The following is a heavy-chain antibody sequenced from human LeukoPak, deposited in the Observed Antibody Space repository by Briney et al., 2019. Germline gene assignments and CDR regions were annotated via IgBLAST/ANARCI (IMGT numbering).Heavy chain of an antibody. J-gene: IGHJ4*02. V-gene: IGHV1-2*02. Sequence: ASVKVSCKASGYTFTGYYMHWVRQAPGQGLEWMGWINPNSGGTNYAQKFQGRVTMTRDTSISTAYMELSRLRSDDTAVYYCARNSYGYLTPFDYWGQGPLVTVSS. CDR3: ARNSYGYLTPFDY. D-gene: IGHD5-18*01. CDR1: GYTFTGYY. CDR2: INPNSGGT.